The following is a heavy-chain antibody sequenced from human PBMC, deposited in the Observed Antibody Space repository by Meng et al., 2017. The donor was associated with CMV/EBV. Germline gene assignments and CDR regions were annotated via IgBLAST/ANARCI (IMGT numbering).Heavy chain of an antibody. V-gene: IGHV1-18*01. Sequence: SCKASGYPFTSYGISWVRQAPGQGLEWMGWISAYNGNTNYAQKLQGRVTMTTDTSTSTAYMELRSLRSDDTAVYYCAKDYFGGSYAYWGQGTLVTVSS. CDR2: ISAYNGNT. CDR3: AKDYFGGSYAY. CDR1: GYPFTSYG. J-gene: IGHJ4*02. D-gene: IGHD1-26*01.